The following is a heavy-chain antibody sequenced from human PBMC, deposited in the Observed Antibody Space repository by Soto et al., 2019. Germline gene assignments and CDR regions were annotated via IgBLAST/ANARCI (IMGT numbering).Heavy chain of an antibody. D-gene: IGHD3-10*01. Sequence: EVQLVESGGGLVQPGGSLRLSCAASGFTFSSYAMHWVRQPTGKGLEWVSAIGTAGDTYYAGSAKGRFTISRENAKSSLYLQMNSLRAGDTAVYYCVWLGRDGYFDYWCQGTLVTVSS. J-gene: IGHJ4*02. CDR2: IGTAGDT. CDR3: VWLGRDGYFDY. CDR1: GFTFSSYA. V-gene: IGHV3-13*04.